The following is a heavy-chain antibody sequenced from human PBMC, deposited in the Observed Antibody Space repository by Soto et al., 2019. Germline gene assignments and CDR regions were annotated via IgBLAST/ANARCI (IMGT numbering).Heavy chain of an antibody. CDR1: GGSISSYY. V-gene: IGHV4-59*01. D-gene: IGHD4-17*01. J-gene: IGHJ6*02. Sequence: SETLSLTCTVSGGSISSYYRSWIRQPPGEGLEWIGYIYYSGSTNYNPSLKSRVTISLDTSKNQFSLKLSSVTAADTAVYYCARDYGDYGMDVWGQGTTVTVSS. CDR3: ARDYGDYGMDV. CDR2: IYYSGST.